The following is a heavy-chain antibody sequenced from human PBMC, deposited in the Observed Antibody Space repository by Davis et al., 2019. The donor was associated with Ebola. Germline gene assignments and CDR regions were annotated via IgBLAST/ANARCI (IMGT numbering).Heavy chain of an antibody. Sequence: SETLSLTCTVSGGSISSYYWSWIRQPPGKGLEWIGYIYYSRSTNYNPSLKSRVTISVDTSKHQFSLKLSSVTAADTAVYYCARRTRSAMSTIFHDAFDIWGQGTMVTVSS. CDR1: GGSISSYY. CDR3: ARRTRSAMSTIFHDAFDI. V-gene: IGHV4-59*08. D-gene: IGHD5-24*01. CDR2: IYYSRST. J-gene: IGHJ3*02.